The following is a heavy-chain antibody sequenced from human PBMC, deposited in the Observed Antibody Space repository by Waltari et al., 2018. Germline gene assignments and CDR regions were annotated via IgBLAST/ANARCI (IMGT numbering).Heavy chain of an antibody. CDR1: GGSISSYY. CDR2: IYYSGST. CDR3: ASSIITSLDY. Sequence: QVQLQESGPGLVKPSETLSLTCTVSGGSISSYYWSWIRQPPGKGLEWIWYIYYSGSTDYNPSLKSRVTISVDTSKNQFSLKLSSVTAADTAVYYCASSIITSLDYWGQGTLVTVSS. V-gene: IGHV4-59*01. D-gene: IGHD3-22*01. J-gene: IGHJ4*02.